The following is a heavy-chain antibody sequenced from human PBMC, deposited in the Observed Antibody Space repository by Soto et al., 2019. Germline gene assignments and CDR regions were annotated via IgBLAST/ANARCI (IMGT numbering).Heavy chain of an antibody. D-gene: IGHD6-19*01. V-gene: IGHV3-23*01. Sequence: EVQLLESGGGLVQPGGSLRLSCVGSGFFFSSYTMTWVRQAPGKGLEWVSSFSATSENTYYADSVRGRFTISRDKSKNTLFLLMNSLTAEDTAMYYCAKARDQQWVRLPFDYWGQGILVIVSA. CDR3: AKARDQQWVRLPFDY. CDR2: FSATSENT. J-gene: IGHJ4*02. CDR1: GFFFSSYT.